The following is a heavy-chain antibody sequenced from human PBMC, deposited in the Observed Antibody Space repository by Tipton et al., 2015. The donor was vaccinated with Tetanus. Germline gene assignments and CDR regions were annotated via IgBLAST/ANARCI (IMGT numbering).Heavy chain of an antibody. Sequence: QSGAEVKKPGASVKVSCKASGYTFSRYGISWVRLAPGQGLEWMGWISTDNGQPHFAQKFQDRVIMTADAASSTVHMELRSLTSDDTAVYYCAKYDSSGFGGYYGLDVWGQGTTVTVS. CDR1: GYTFSRYG. D-gene: IGHD3-22*01. J-gene: IGHJ6*02. CDR2: ISTDNGQP. CDR3: AKYDSSGFGGYYGLDV. V-gene: IGHV1-18*01.